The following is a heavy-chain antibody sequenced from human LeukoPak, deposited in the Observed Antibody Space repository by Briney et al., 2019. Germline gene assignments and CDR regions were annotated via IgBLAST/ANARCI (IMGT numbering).Heavy chain of an antibody. CDR1: GGSISSGGYH. CDR2: IYYSGST. Sequence: PSETLSLTCTVSGGSISSGGYHWSWIRQHPGKGLEWIGYIYYSGSTYYNPSLKSRVTISVDTSKNQFSLKLSSVTAADTAVYYCARESPYDYVWGSYRRHFDYWGQGTLVTVSS. CDR3: ARESPYDYVWGSYRRHFDY. J-gene: IGHJ4*02. D-gene: IGHD3-16*02. V-gene: IGHV4-31*03.